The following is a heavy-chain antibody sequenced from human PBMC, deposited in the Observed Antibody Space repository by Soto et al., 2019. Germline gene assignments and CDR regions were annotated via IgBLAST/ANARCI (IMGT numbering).Heavy chain of an antibody. CDR1: GYAFTSYA. CDR3: ARDLGYCTNGVCYPAWFDP. D-gene: IGHD2-8*01. Sequence: ASVKVSCKASGYAFTSYAMYWVRQAPGQRLEWMGWINAGNGNTKYSQKFQGRVTITRDTSASTAYMELSSLRSEDTAVYYCARDLGYCTNGVCYPAWFDPWGQGTLVTVSS. J-gene: IGHJ5*02. CDR2: INAGNGNT. V-gene: IGHV1-3*01.